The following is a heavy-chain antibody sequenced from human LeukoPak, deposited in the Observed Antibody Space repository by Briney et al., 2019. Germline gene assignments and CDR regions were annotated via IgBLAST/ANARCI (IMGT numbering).Heavy chain of an antibody. V-gene: IGHV3-7*01. J-gene: IGHJ4*02. CDR1: GFTFSNYW. Sequence: GGSLRLPCAASGFTFSNYWMAWVRQAPGKGPEWVANINLDGSQKYYVDSVEGRFTISRDNAENSLYLQMNSLRAEDTALYYCARKRPNYFDYWGQGTLVTVSS. CDR2: INLDGSQK. CDR3: ARKRPNYFDY.